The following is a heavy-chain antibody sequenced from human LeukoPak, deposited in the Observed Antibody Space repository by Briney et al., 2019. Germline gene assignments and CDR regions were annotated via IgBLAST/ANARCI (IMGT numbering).Heavy chain of an antibody. V-gene: IGHV4-34*01. D-gene: IGHD6-13*01. Sequence: PSGTLSLTCAAYGGSFSGYYWSWIRQPPGKGLEWIGETNHSGSTNYNPSLKSRVTISVDTSKNQFSLKLSSVTAADTAVYYYAREGGIAAVGIPPQGYWGQGTLVTVSS. CDR1: GGSFSGYY. J-gene: IGHJ4*02. CDR3: AREGGIAAVGIPPQGY. CDR2: TNHSGST.